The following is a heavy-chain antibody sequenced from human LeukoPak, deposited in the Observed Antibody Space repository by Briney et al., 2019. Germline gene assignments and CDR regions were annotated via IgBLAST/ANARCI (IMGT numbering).Heavy chain of an antibody. Sequence: GASVKVSCKASGYTFTSYGISWVRQAPGQGLEWMGRVIPILGIANYAQKFQGRVTITADKSTSTAYMELSSLRSEDTAVYYCHYGDSPDYWGQGTLVTVSS. CDR3: HYGDSPDY. D-gene: IGHD4-17*01. J-gene: IGHJ4*02. CDR2: VIPILGIA. V-gene: IGHV1-69*04. CDR1: GYTFTSYG.